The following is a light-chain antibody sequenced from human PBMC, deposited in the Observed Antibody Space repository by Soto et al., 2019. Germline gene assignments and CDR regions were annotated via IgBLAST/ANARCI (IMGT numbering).Light chain of an antibody. CDR2: DDN. V-gene: IGLV1-51*01. J-gene: IGLJ1*01. CDR1: SSNIGVNS. CDR3: GSWDSSLSAYV. Sequence: QSFRTQPPAFSAAPGQKVTICCSGSSSNIGVNSVSWYQQLPGTAPKLLIYDDNKRPSGIPDRFSGSKSGTSATLGITGFQTGDEADYYCGSWDSSLSAYVFGPGTKVTVL.